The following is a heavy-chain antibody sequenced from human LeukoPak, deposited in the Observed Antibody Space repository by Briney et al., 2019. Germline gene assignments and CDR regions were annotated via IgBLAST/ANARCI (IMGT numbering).Heavy chain of an antibody. J-gene: IGHJ4*02. Sequence: GGSLRLSCAASGFTFSTYWMYWVRQAPGKGLEWVSYIDSSSGSRWYTDSVKGRFTISRDNAKNSLFLQMNSLRDEDTAVYYCARGASWPGFFDFWGQGILVTVSS. V-gene: IGHV3-48*02. CDR1: GFTFSTYW. CDR3: ARGASWPGFFDF. D-gene: IGHD2-2*01. CDR2: IDSSSGSR.